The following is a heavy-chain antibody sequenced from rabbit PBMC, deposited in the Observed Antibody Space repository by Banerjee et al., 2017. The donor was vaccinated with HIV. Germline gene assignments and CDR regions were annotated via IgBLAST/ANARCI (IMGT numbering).Heavy chain of an antibody. Sequence: QEQLKESGGGLVQPGGSLKLSCKASGFDFSSYYMSWVRQAPGKGLEWIGYIDPVFAGTYYASWVNGRFTISKSSSTTVTLQMTSLTAADTATYFCARDSSDGYAGYGWNFNLWGPGTLVTVS. CDR3: ARDSSDGYAGYGWNFNL. CDR1: GFDFSSYYM. D-gene: IGHD6-1*01. CDR2: IDPVFAGT. V-gene: IGHV1S45*01. J-gene: IGHJ4*01.